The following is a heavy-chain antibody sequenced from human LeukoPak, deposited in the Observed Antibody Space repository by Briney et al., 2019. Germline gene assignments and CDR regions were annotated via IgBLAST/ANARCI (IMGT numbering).Heavy chain of an antibody. J-gene: IGHJ3*02. CDR2: IKQDGSEK. V-gene: IGHV3-7*01. Sequence: SGGSLRLSCAAAGFTFSNFWMSWVRQAPGKGLEWVANIKQDGSEKYYVDSVKGRFTISRDNTNDKLYLQMFSLRDEDTAMYYCARYFSGYPDAFDIWGQGTMVTVSS. D-gene: IGHD2-15*01. CDR3: ARYFSGYPDAFDI. CDR1: GFTFSNFW.